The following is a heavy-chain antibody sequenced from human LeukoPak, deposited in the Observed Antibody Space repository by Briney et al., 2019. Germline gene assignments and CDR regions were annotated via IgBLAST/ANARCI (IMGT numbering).Heavy chain of an antibody. J-gene: IGHJ4*02. Sequence: SETLSLTCTVSGYSISSGYYWGWIRQPPGKGLEWIGSIYHSGSTYYNPSLKSRVTISVDTSKNQFSLKLSSVTAADTAVYYCARVNAYYYGSGSKIFDYWGQGALVTVSS. CDR2: IYHSGST. D-gene: IGHD3-10*01. V-gene: IGHV4-38-2*02. CDR1: GYSISSGYY. CDR3: ARVNAYYYGSGSKIFDY.